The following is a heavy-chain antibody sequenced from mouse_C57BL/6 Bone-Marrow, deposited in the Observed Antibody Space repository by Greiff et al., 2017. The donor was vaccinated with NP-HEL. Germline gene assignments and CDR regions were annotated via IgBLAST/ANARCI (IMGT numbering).Heavy chain of an antibody. D-gene: IGHD6-2*01. CDR1: GYTFTSYW. V-gene: IGHV1-64*01. CDR2: IHPNSGST. J-gene: IGHJ4*01. Sequence: QVQLQQPGAELVKPGASVKLSCKASGYTFTSYWMHWVKQRPGQGLEWIGMIHPNSGSTNYNEKFKSKATLTVDKSSSTAYMQLSRLTSEDSAVYYCARRGGSICYDCAMDYWGQGTSVTVSS. CDR3: ARRGGSICYDCAMDY.